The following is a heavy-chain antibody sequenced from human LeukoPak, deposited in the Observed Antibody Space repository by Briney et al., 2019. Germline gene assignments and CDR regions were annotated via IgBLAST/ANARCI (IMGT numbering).Heavy chain of an antibody. J-gene: IGHJ4*02. CDR1: GGSISSYY. D-gene: IGHD1-1*01. CDR2: IYSSGNT. V-gene: IGHV4-39*01. Sequence: PSETLSLTCTVSGGSISSYYWSWIRQSPGKGLEWIASIYSSGNTHSNPSLKSRVSISVDTSKNQVSLKLYSVTASDAAIYYCARHLSGTTMSHYFDFWGQGTLVTVSS. CDR3: ARHLSGTTMSHYFDF.